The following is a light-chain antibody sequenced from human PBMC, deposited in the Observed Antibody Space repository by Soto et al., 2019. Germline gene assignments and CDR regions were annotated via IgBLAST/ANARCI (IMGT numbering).Light chain of an antibody. J-gene: IGKJ2*01. CDR3: QQYSSSRYT. CDR1: QSVSSSY. CDR2: GAS. Sequence: EIVLTQSPGTLSLSPGERATLSCRASQSVSSSYLARYQQKPGQAPRLLIYGASSRATGIPDRFSGSGSGTDFTLTISRLEPEDFGVYYCQQYSSSRYTFGQGTKLEIK. V-gene: IGKV3-20*01.